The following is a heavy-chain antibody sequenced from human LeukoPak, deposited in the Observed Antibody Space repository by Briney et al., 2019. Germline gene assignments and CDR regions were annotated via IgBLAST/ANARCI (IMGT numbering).Heavy chain of an antibody. Sequence: SETLSLTCTVSGGSISSSSYYWGWIRQPPGKGLEWIGSIYYSGSTYYNPSLKSRVTISVDTSKNQFSLKLSSVTAADTAVYYCAKTLRFLEWLLEYWGQGTLVTVSS. V-gene: IGHV4-39*01. J-gene: IGHJ4*02. D-gene: IGHD3-3*01. CDR3: AKTLRFLEWLLEY. CDR2: IYYSGST. CDR1: GGSISSSSYY.